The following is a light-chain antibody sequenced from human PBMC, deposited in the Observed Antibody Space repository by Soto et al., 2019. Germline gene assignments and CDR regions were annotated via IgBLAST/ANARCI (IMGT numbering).Light chain of an antibody. CDR1: QSISSW. CDR3: QQYNSYPYT. Sequence: DIQMTQSPSTLSASVGDRVTITCRASQSISSWLAWYQQKPGKAPKLLIYDASSLESGVPSRFSGSGSGTELTLTNSSLQSDDFATYYCQQYNSYPYTFGLGTKLEIK. J-gene: IGKJ2*01. CDR2: DAS. V-gene: IGKV1-5*01.